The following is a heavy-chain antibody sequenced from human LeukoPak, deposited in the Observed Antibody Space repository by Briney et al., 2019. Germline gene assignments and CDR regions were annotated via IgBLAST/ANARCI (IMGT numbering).Heavy chain of an antibody. J-gene: IGHJ4*02. CDR2: INPNSGGT. CDR1: GYTFTGYY. V-gene: IGHV1-2*02. CDR3: ARDLGPKYYDFWSGYLVY. D-gene: IGHD3-3*01. Sequence: GASVNVSCKASGYTFTGYYMHWVRQAPGQGLEWMGWINPNSGGTNYAQKFQGRVTMTRDTSISTAYMGLSRLRSDDTAVYYCARDLGPKYYDFWSGYLVYWGQGTLVTVSS.